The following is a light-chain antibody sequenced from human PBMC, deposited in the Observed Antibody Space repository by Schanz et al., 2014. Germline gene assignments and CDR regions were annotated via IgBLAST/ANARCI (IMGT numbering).Light chain of an antibody. V-gene: IGKV3-15*01. J-gene: IGKJ4*01. CDR1: QSVSSN. CDR3: QQYSKSPLT. Sequence: EIVMTQSPATLSVSPGERATLSCRASQSVSSNLAWYQQKPGQAPRLLIYGASNRATGIPARFSGSGSGTEFTLNISSPQSGDFAGYYCQQYSKSPLTFGGGTKVEI. CDR2: GAS.